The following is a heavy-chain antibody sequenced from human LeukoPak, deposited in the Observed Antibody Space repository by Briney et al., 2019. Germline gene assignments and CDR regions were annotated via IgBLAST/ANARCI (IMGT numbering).Heavy chain of an antibody. CDR2: ISYDGSNK. Sequence: GGSLRLSCAASGFTFSSYAMHWVRQAPGKGLEWVAVISYDGSNKYYADSVKGRFTISRDNSKNTLYLQMNSLRAEDTAVYYCARGPHLELYYFDYWGQRTLVTVSS. J-gene: IGHJ4*02. V-gene: IGHV3-30*04. CDR3: ARGPHLELYYFDY. D-gene: IGHD1-7*01. CDR1: GFTFSSYA.